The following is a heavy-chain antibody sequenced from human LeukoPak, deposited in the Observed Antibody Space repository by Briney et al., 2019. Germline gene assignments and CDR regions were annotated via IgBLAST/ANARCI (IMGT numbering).Heavy chain of an antibody. Sequence: SETLSLTCAVYGGSFSGYYWSWIRQPPGKGLEWIGEINHSGSTNYNPSLKSRVTISVDTSKNQFSLKLSSVTAADTAVYYCARRFYYYGSGSYYTHWGQGTLVTVSS. CDR2: INHSGST. J-gene: IGHJ4*02. D-gene: IGHD3-10*01. CDR3: ARRFYYYGSGSYYTH. V-gene: IGHV4-34*01. CDR1: GGSFSGYY.